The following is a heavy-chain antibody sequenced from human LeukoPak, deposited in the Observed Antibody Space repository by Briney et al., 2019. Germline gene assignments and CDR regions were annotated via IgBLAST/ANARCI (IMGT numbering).Heavy chain of an antibody. CDR3: ARDPGYCDSTSCYDNYFDY. V-gene: IGHV3-23*01. CDR2: ISGSGGST. J-gene: IGHJ4*02. Sequence: GGSLRLSCVASGFTFSSYAMSWVRQAPGKGLEWVSAISGSGGSTYYADSVKGRFTISRDNAKNSLSLQMNSLTAEDTAVYYCARDPGYCDSTSCYDNYFDYWGQGTLVTVSS. D-gene: IGHD2-2*01. CDR1: GFTFSSYA.